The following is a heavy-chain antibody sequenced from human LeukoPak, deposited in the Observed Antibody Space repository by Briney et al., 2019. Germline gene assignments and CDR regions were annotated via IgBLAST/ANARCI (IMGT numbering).Heavy chain of an antibody. Sequence: SETLSLTCAVYGGSFSGYYWRWIRQSPGKGLGWMGEINDSGSTNYDPSLKSRVTISVDTSKNQISLKLTSVTAADTAVYYCARVAGDPIYYYYYMDVWGKGTTVTVSS. CDR1: GGSFSGYY. CDR3: ARVAGDPIYYYYYMDV. CDR2: INDSGST. D-gene: IGHD7-27*01. J-gene: IGHJ6*03. V-gene: IGHV4-34*01.